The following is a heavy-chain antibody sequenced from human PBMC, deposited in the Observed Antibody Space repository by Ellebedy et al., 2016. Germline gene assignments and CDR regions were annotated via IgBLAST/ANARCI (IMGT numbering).Heavy chain of an antibody. CDR3: AREVIGADGIQPNYDS. V-gene: IGHV1-18*01. Sequence: ASVKVSCKASGYTFTSYGISWVRQAPGQGLEWMGWISAYNGNTNYAQKLQGRVTMTTDTSATTVYLELSSLRSEDTAVYYCAREVIGADGIQPNYDSWGQGSLVTVSS. J-gene: IGHJ4*02. CDR2: ISAYNGNT. CDR1: GYTFTSYG. D-gene: IGHD6-13*01.